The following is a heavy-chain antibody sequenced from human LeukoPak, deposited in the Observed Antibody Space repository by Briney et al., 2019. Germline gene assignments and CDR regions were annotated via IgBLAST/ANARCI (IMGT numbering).Heavy chain of an antibody. J-gene: IGHJ4*02. Sequence: SETLSLTCTVSGGSISTYYWSWIRQPPGKGLEWIGYIFYSGSTNYNPSLKSRVTLSVDTSKNQFSLKLSSVTAADTAVYYCARLQFGSGDYHEADYWGQGTLVTVSS. CDR2: IFYSGST. CDR3: ARLQFGSGDYHEADY. V-gene: IGHV4-59*08. D-gene: IGHD3-22*01. CDR1: GGSISTYY.